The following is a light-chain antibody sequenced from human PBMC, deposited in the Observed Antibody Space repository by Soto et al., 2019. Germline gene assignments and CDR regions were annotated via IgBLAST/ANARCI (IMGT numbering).Light chain of an antibody. CDR1: QTVPSR. V-gene: IGKV3-15*01. CDR2: GAS. Sequence: EIVMTQSPATVSVSPLEFVTLSFMASQTVPSRIAWYQQKPGQAPSLLIYGASTRATGVPDRFTGSRSGTEFSLTISSLQSEDFAVYYCQQYSTWPRTFGQGTKVDI. J-gene: IGKJ1*01. CDR3: QQYSTWPRT.